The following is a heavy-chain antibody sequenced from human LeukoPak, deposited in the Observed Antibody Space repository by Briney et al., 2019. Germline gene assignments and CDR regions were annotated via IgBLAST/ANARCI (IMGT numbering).Heavy chain of an antibody. J-gene: IGHJ4*02. CDR1: GFTFSSYS. D-gene: IGHD5-24*01. Sequence: GGSLRLSCAASGFTFSSYSMNWVRQPPGKGLEWVSSISTGSSYIYYADSVADRFPIPRDNAKKSLYLQMNSLRAEDTAVYYCAKDGYKPFDYWGQGTLVTVSS. V-gene: IGHV3-21*01. CDR2: ISTGSSYI. CDR3: AKDGYKPFDY.